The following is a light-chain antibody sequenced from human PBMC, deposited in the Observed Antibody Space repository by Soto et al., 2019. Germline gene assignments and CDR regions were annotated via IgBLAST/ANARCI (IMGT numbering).Light chain of an antibody. Sequence: QSVLTQPASVSGSPGQSITISCTGSSSDVGGYNYVSWYQQYPGRSPKLMIFEVSLRPAGVSNRFSGSKSGNTASLNISGLQSEAEADYYCTSYTTAKTRVFGGGTKVTVL. CDR1: SSDVGGYNY. CDR3: TSYTTAKTRV. J-gene: IGLJ2*01. CDR2: EVS. V-gene: IGLV2-14*01.